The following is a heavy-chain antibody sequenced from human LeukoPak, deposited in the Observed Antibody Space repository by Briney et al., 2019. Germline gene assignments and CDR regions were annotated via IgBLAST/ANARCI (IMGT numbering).Heavy chain of an antibody. CDR1: GGSFSGYY. Sequence: SETLSLTCAVYGGSFSGYYWSWIRQPPGKGLEWIGEINHSGSTNYNPSLKSRVTISVDTSKNQFSLKLSSVTAADTAVYYCAKVWFGESNFDYWGQGTLVTVSS. CDR2: INHSGST. V-gene: IGHV4-34*01. J-gene: IGHJ4*02. CDR3: AKVWFGESNFDY. D-gene: IGHD3-10*01.